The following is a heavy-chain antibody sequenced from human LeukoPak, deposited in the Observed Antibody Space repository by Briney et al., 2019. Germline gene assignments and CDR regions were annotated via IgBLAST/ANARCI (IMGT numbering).Heavy chain of an antibody. V-gene: IGHV4-4*07. D-gene: IGHD1-26*01. Sequence: SETLSLTCTVSGGSISSYYWSWIRQPAGKGLEWIGRISATGSTHYNPSLKSRVTMSVDTSKSQFSLNLRSVPAADTAVYYCARGFSANYVDNWGQGTLVTVSS. J-gene: IGHJ4*02. CDR2: ISATGST. CDR3: ARGFSANYVDN. CDR1: GGSISSYY.